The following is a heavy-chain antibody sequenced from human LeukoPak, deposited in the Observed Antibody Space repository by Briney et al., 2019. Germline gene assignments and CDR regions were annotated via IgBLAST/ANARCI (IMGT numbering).Heavy chain of an antibody. V-gene: IGHV3-21*01. Sequence: PGGSLRLSCAASGFTFSSYGMHWVRQAPGKGLEWVSSISSSSSYIYYADSVKGRFTISRDNAKNSLFLQMNSLRAEDTAVYFCAKVGVLYYMDVWGKGTTVTISS. CDR1: GFTFSSYG. CDR3: AKVGVLYYMDV. D-gene: IGHD3-10*01. J-gene: IGHJ6*03. CDR2: ISSSSSYI.